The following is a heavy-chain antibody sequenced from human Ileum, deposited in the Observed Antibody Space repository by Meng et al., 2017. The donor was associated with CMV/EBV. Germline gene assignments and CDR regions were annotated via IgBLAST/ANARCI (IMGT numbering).Heavy chain of an antibody. D-gene: IGHD3-10*01. CDR1: GVTFRNFA. V-gene: IGHV3-23*01. Sequence: GVTFRNFAIDSVSKAAGKGREWVSAISHGGVATYYTVSVQCRFTVSRENSRNALVLQMDSLRGEDTAVYYCAQGKPSAPSGDTFKHWGQGTLVTVSS. J-gene: IGHJ1*01. CDR2: ISHGGVAT. CDR3: AQGKPSAPSGDTFKH.